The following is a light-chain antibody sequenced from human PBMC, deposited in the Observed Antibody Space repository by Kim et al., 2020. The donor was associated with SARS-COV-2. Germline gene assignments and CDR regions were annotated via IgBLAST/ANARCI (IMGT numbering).Light chain of an antibody. CDR2: QDN. J-gene: IGLJ2*01. CDR1: NLKFKY. V-gene: IGLV3-1*01. CDR3: QVWDNSLGV. Sequence: SVYPGETATISCTGDNLKFKYVCWYQRTAGHSPVLVLYQDNKRPSGIPERFSGSNSGNTATLTISGTQAMDEADYYCQVWDNSLGVFGAGTQLTVL.